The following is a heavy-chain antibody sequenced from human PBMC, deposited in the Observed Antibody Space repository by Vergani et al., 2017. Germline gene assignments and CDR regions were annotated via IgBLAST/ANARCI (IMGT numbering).Heavy chain of an antibody. V-gene: IGHV3-7*01. J-gene: IGHJ3*02. CDR3: TRALYDFWSGYYSRDAFDI. Sequence: EVQLVESGGGLVQPGGSLRLSCAASGFTFSSYWMSWVRQAPGKGLEWVANIKQDGSEKYYVDSVKGRFTISRDNAKNSLYLQMNSLRAEDTAVYYCTRALYDFWSGYYSRDAFDIWGQGTMVTVSS. CDR1: GFTFSSYW. D-gene: IGHD3-3*01. CDR2: IKQDGSEK.